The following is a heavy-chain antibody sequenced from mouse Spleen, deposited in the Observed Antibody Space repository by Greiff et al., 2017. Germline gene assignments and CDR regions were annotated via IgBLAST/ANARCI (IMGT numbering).Heavy chain of an antibody. CDR2: IYPGSGST. V-gene: IGHV1-55*01. CDR3: ARDYGSSYDPPFDY. CDR1: GYTFTSYW. Sequence: VQLQQSGAELVKPGASVKMSCKASGYTFTSYWITWVKQRPGQGLEWIGDIYPGSGSTNYNEKFKSKATLTVDTSSSTAYMQLSSLTSEDSAVYYCARDYGSSYDPPFDYWGQGTTLTVSS. J-gene: IGHJ2*01. D-gene: IGHD1-1*01.